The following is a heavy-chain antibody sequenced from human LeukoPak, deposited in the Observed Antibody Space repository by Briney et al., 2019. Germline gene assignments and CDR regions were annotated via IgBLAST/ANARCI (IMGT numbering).Heavy chain of an antibody. CDR2: ISYDGSNK. CDR1: GFTFSSYA. CDR3: ARDGNIGYCSSTSCYGYFDY. D-gene: IGHD2-2*01. Sequence: GGSLRLSRAASGFTFSSYAMHWVRQAPGKGLEWVAVISYDGSNKYYADSVKGRFTISRDNSKNTLYLQMNSLGAEDTAVYYCARDGNIGYCSSTSCYGYFDYWGQGTLVTVSS. V-gene: IGHV3-30*04. J-gene: IGHJ4*02.